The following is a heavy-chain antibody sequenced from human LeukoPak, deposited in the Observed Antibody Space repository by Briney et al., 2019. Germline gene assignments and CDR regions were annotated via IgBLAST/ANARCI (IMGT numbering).Heavy chain of an antibody. CDR3: ARDTLADSTLDY. CDR2: MNPNSGNT. Sequence: GASVKVSCKASGYTFTSYDINWVRQATGQGLEWMGWMNPNSGNTGYAQKLQGRVTMTTDTSTSTAYMELRSLRSDDTAVYYCARDTLADSTLDYWGQGTLVTVSS. J-gene: IGHJ4*02. CDR1: GYTFTSYD. D-gene: IGHD6-13*01. V-gene: IGHV1-8*01.